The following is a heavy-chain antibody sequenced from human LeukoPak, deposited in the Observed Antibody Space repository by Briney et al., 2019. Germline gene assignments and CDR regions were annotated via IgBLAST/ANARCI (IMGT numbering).Heavy chain of an antibody. D-gene: IGHD3-22*01. J-gene: IGHJ3*02. CDR3: ARDRGDSSGYYLDAFDI. Sequence: GGSLRLPCAASGFTVSSNYMSWVRQAPGKGLEWVSVIYTGGTAYYADSVKGRFSISRHNSNNTLYLQMNSLRVEDTAVYYCARDRGDSSGYYLDAFDIWGQGTMVTVSS. CDR2: IYTGGTA. CDR1: GFTVSSNY. V-gene: IGHV3-53*04.